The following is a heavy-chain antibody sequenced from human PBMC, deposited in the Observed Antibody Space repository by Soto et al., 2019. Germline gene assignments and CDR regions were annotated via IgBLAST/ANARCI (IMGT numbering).Heavy chain of an antibody. J-gene: IGHJ4*02. V-gene: IGHV4-39*01. Sequence: QLQLQESGPGLVKPSETLSLTCTVSGGSISSSSYYWGWIRQPPGKGLEWIGSIYYSGSNYYNPSLKSRVTISVETSKNQFSLKLSSVTAADTAVYYCARRGLRYSSSPGYFDYWGQGTLVTVSS. CDR2: IYYSGSN. CDR3: ARRGLRYSSSPGYFDY. CDR1: GGSISSSSYY. D-gene: IGHD6-6*01.